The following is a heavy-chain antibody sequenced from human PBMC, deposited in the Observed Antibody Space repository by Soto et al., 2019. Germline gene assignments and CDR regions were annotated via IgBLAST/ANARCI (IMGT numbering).Heavy chain of an antibody. D-gene: IGHD1-26*01. Sequence: GGSLRLSCAASGFTFSNAWMNWVRQAPGKGLEWVGRIKSKTDGGTTDYAAPVKGRFTISRDDSKNTLYLQMNSLKTEDTAVYYCTTENVALIVGATKFDYYYYGMDVWGQGTTVTVSS. V-gene: IGHV3-15*07. J-gene: IGHJ6*02. CDR2: IKSKTDGGTT. CDR1: GFTFSNAW. CDR3: TTENVALIVGATKFDYYYYGMDV.